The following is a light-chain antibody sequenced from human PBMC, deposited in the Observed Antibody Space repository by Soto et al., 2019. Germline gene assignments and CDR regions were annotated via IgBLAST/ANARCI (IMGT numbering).Light chain of an antibody. CDR1: SSVVGSYNL. V-gene: IGLV2-23*02. J-gene: IGLJ1*01. Sequence: QSALTQPASVSGSPGQSITISCTGTSSVVGSYNLVSWYQHHPGKAPKLMIFEVNKRPSGVSNRFSGSKSGNTASLTISGLQAEDESDYYCCSYAGSSTYVFGGGTKVTVL. CDR2: EVN. CDR3: CSYAGSSTYV.